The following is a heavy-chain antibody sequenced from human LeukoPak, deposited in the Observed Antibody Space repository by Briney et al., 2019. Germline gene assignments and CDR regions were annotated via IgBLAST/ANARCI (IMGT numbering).Heavy chain of an antibody. Sequence: GGSLRLSCAASGFTFNSYTLHWVRQAPDKGLEWVAVISFDGSDKYIADSVKGRFTIYRDNSKNTLYLEMNSLRAEDTAMYYCARPYYDSSGYRFDYWGQGTLVTVSS. V-gene: IGHV3-30-3*01. J-gene: IGHJ4*02. D-gene: IGHD3-22*01. CDR1: GFTFNSYT. CDR3: ARPYYDSSGYRFDY. CDR2: ISFDGSDK.